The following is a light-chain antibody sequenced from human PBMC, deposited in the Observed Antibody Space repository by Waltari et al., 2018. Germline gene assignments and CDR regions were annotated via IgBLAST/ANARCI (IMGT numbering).Light chain of an antibody. V-gene: IGKV4-1*01. Sequence: QSLFCSSNSKNYLAWYQQKPGQSPKLLIDWASTRESVVPDRFSGSGAGTDFTLTISTLQAEDVAVYYCHQYYSLFTFGPGTKVDIK. CDR3: HQYYSLFT. CDR2: WAS. CDR1: QSLFCSSNSKNY. J-gene: IGKJ3*01.